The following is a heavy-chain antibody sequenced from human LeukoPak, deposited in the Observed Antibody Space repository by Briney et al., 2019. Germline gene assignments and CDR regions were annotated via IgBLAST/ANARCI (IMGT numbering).Heavy chain of an antibody. CDR2: FDPEDGET. D-gene: IGHD4-17*01. V-gene: IGHV1-24*01. J-gene: IGHJ4*02. CDR3: ASTHYGDYSAGDY. CDR1: GYTLTELS. Sequence: ASVKVSCKVSGYTLTELSMHWVRQAPGKGLEWMGGFDPEDGETIYAQTFQGRVTMTEDTSTDTAYMELSSLRSEDTAVYYCASTHYGDYSAGDYWGQGTLVTVSS.